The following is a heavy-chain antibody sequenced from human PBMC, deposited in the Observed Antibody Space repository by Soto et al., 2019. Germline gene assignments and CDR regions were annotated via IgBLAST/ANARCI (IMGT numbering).Heavy chain of an antibody. V-gene: IGHV3-23*01. CDR2: LSGSGSLS. D-gene: IGHD3-16*01. Sequence: EVLLLESGGGLVQPGGSLRLSCAASGFTFNTFAMTWVRQAPGKGLEWVSALSGSGSLSYYADSVKGRFTISRDNSKNTMHLQTNTLCCEETAGYFCAMDMWGGRDSGGQGSLSTVSS. CDR3: AMDMWGGRDS. CDR1: GFTFNTFA. J-gene: IGHJ4*02.